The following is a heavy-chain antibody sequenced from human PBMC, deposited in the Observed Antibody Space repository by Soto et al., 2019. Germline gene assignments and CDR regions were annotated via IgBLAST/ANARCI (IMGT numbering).Heavy chain of an antibody. J-gene: IGHJ5*02. D-gene: IGHD2-2*02. CDR3: AKGGVPAAIRYNWFDL. Sequence: QAGGSLRLSCAASGFTFTNYAMNWVRQAPGKGLEWVSGISGSGGSTYYVDSVKGRFTISRDNSKNTLYLQMNSLRAEDTAVYYCAKGGVPAAIRYNWFDLWGQGTLVTVSS. CDR2: ISGSGGST. CDR1: GFTFTNYA. V-gene: IGHV3-23*01.